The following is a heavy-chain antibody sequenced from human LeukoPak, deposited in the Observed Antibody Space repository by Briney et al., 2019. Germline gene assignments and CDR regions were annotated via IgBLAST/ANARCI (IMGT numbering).Heavy chain of an antibody. J-gene: IGHJ5*02. CDR3: ARGRVITFLGTGFAP. CDR1: GGSFSGYY. Sequence: SETLSLTCAVYGGSFSGYYWSWIRQPPGKGLEWIGEINHSGSTNYNPSLKSRVTISVDTSKNQFSLKLSSVTAADTAVYYCARGRVITFLGTGFAPGGQGTRVTVSS. CDR2: INHSGST. V-gene: IGHV4-34*01. D-gene: IGHD3-3*01.